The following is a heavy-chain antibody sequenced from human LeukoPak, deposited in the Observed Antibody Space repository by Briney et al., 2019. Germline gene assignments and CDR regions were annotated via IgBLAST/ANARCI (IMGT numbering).Heavy chain of an antibody. CDR3: AKNIAVVPAFVYFDY. V-gene: IGHV3-23*01. D-gene: IGHD2-2*01. Sequence: PGGSLRLSCAASGFTFSSYAMSWVRQAPGQGLEWVSAISGSGGSTYYADSVKGRFTISRDNSKNTLYLQMNSLRAEDTAVYYCAKNIAVVPAFVYFDYWGQGTLVTASS. CDR2: ISGSGGST. CDR1: GFTFSSYA. J-gene: IGHJ4*02.